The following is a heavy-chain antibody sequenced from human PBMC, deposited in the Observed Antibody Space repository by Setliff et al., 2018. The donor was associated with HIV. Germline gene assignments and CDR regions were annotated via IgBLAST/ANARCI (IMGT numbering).Heavy chain of an antibody. J-gene: IGHJ5*01. CDR3: AHRPFFCGGDCYLFDS. D-gene: IGHD2-21*02. V-gene: IGHV2-5*02. Sequence: TLSLTCTVSGGSISSHYWSWIRQPPGKGLEWLALIYWDDDKRYSPSLKSRLTITKDTSKNQVVLTMTNIDPVDTATYYCAHRPFFCGGDCYLFDSWGQGALVTVSS. CDR1: GGSISSHYWS. CDR2: IYWDDDK.